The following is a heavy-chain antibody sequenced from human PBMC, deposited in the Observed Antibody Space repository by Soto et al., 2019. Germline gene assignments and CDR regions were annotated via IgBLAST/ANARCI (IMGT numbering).Heavy chain of an antibody. CDR3: ARAYSGYGFEY. D-gene: IGHD5-12*01. CDR1: GYTFTSYG. CDR2: ISAYNGNT. V-gene: IGHV1-18*01. J-gene: IGHJ4*02. Sequence: VKVSCKASGYTFTSYGISWVRQAPGQGLEWMGWISAYNGNTNFAQKPQGRVTMTTDTSTSTAYMEPRSLRSDDTAVYYCARAYSGYGFEYWGQGTLVTVTS.